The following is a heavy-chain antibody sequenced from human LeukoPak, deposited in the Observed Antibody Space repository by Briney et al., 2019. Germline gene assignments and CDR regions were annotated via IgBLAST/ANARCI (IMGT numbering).Heavy chain of an antibody. CDR1: GFTFSSSG. D-gene: IGHD1-26*01. CDR2: IRYDGSNK. J-gene: IGHJ4*02. CDR3: ARAPPRLSGTYAFDY. Sequence: PGGSLRLSCAASGFTFSSSGVHWVRQAPGKGLEWVPFIRYDGSNKYYADSVKGRFTISRDNSKNTLYLQMNSLRAEDTAIYFCARAPPRLSGTYAFDYWGQGTLVTVSS. V-gene: IGHV3-30*02.